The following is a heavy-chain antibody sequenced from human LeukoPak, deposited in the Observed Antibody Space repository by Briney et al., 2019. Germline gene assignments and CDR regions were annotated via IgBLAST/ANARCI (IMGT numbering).Heavy chain of an antibody. CDR1: GFTFSSYA. D-gene: IGHD3-10*01. CDR3: AKDLFPMVRGVIGY. V-gene: IGHV3-23*01. Sequence: GGSLRLSSAASGFTFSSYAMSWVRQAPGKGLEWVSAISGSGGSTYYADSVKGRFTISRDNSKNTLYLQMNSLRAEDTAVYYCAKDLFPMVRGVIGYWGQGTLVTVSS. J-gene: IGHJ4*02. CDR2: ISGSGGST.